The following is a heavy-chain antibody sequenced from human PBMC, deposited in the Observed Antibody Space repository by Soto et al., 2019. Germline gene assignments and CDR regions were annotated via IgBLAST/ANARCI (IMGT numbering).Heavy chain of an antibody. CDR1: GYNFNTNW. Sequence: GESLKISCKGSGYNFNTNWIGWVRQMPGKGLEWMGVIFPSDSDIRYSPSLQGQVTISADKSISTTYLQWRSLTASDTAMYYCARAFGSGWSGFDPWGQGTLVIVSS. J-gene: IGHJ5*02. D-gene: IGHD6-19*01. V-gene: IGHV5-51*01. CDR3: ARAFGSGWSGFDP. CDR2: IFPSDSDI.